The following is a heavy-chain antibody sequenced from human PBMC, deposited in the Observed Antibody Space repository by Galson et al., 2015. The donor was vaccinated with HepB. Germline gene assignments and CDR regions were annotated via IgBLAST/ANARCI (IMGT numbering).Heavy chain of an antibody. V-gene: IGHV3-7*03. CDR1: GFIFGSYW. Sequence: SLRLSCAASGFIFGSYWMSWVRQAPGKRLEWGANIKLDGSDKYYVDSVKGRFAISRDNAKNSLYLQMNNLRAEDTAIYYCAKDDAGIGMSYWGRGTLVTVFS. CDR3: AKDDAGIGMSY. D-gene: IGHD6-13*01. J-gene: IGHJ4*02. CDR2: IKLDGSDK.